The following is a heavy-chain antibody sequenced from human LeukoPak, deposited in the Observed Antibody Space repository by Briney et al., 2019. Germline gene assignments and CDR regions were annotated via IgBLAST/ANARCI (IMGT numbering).Heavy chain of an antibody. Sequence: ASVKVSCKASGYTFSSYAISWVRQAPGQGLEWMGGIIPIFGTANYAQKFQGRVTITADESTSTAYMELSSLRSEDTAVYYCARAPYYYDSSGYSDLTDWGQGTLVTVSS. CDR3: ARAPYYYDSSGYSDLTD. D-gene: IGHD3-22*01. CDR2: IIPIFGTA. CDR1: GYTFSSYA. J-gene: IGHJ4*02. V-gene: IGHV1-69*13.